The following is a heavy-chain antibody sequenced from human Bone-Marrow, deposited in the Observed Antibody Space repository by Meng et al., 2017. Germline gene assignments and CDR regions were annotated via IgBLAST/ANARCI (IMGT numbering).Heavy chain of an antibody. J-gene: IGHJ4*02. D-gene: IGHD3-9*01. Sequence: GGSLRLSCAASGFTFSSYWMSWVRQAPGKGLEWVSSISSSSSYIYYADSVKGRFTISRDNAKNSLYLQMNSLRAEDTAVYYCARAYDIPINDYWGQGTLVTVSS. CDR3: ARAYDIPINDY. CDR2: ISSSSSYI. V-gene: IGHV3-21*01. CDR1: GFTFSSYW.